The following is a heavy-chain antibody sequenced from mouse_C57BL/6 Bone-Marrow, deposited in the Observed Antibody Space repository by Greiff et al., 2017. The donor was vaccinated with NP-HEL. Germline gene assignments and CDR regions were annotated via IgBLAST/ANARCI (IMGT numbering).Heavy chain of an antibody. J-gene: IGHJ2*01. CDR3: ARGLTGNLNFDY. V-gene: IGHV1-76*01. CDR2: IYPGSGNT. D-gene: IGHD4-1*01. Sequence: QVQLKESGAELVRPGASVKLSCKASGYTFTDYYINWVKQRPGQGLEWIARIYPGSGNTYYNEKFKGKATLTAEKSSSTAYMQLSSLTSEDSAVYFCARGLTGNLNFDYWGQGTTLTVSS. CDR1: GYTFTDYY.